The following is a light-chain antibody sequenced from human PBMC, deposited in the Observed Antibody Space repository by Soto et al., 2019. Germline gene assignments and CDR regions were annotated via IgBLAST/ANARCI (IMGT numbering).Light chain of an antibody. CDR3: SSYTTTDTQV. Sequence: QSALTQPASVSGSPGQSITLSCTGTTSDVGGFDYVSWYQQHPGKAPKLMIFDVSNRPSGVSDRFSGSKSGNTASLTISGLQAEDEADYYCSSYTTTDTQVFGTGTKVTVL. V-gene: IGLV2-14*03. CDR2: DVS. J-gene: IGLJ1*01. CDR1: TSDVGGFDY.